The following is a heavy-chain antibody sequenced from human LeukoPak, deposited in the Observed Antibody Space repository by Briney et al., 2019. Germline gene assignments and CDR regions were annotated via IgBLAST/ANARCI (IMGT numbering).Heavy chain of an antibody. CDR3: AKGSCSSTSCSVDY. J-gene: IGHJ4*02. Sequence: GGSLRLSCAASGFTFSSYAMSWVRQAPGKGLEWVSAISGSGGSTYYADSVKGRFTISRDNSKNTLYLQMSSLRAEDTAVYYCAKGSCSSTSCSVDYWGQGTLVTVSS. D-gene: IGHD2-2*01. V-gene: IGHV3-23*01. CDR2: ISGSGGST. CDR1: GFTFSSYA.